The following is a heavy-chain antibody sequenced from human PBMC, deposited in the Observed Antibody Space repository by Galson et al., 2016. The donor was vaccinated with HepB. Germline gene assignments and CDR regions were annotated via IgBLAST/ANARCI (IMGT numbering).Heavy chain of an antibody. J-gene: IGHJ4*02. CDR1: GYTFTGYG. CDR2: ISGYNGDT. CDR3: ARGGSITAPGCDY. Sequence: SVKVSCKASGYTFTGYGISWVRQAPGQGLEWMGWISGYNGDTTYAQKLQGRVTMTTDTSTSTAYMELRSLTNDDTAVYYCARGGSITAPGCDYWGQGTLVTVSS. D-gene: IGHD6-25*01. V-gene: IGHV1-18*04.